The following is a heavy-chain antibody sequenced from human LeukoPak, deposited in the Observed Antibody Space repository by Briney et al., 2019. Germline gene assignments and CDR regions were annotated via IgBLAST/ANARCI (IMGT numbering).Heavy chain of an antibody. CDR3: ARDLVAMVRGGTGMDV. Sequence: PGGSLRLSCAASGFTFSSYSMNWVCQAPGKGLEWVSYISSSSSTIYYADSVKGRFTISRDNAKNSLYLQMNSLRAEDTAVYYCARDLVAMVRGGTGMDVWGQGTTVTVSS. V-gene: IGHV3-48*01. D-gene: IGHD3-10*01. CDR2: ISSSSSTI. J-gene: IGHJ6*02. CDR1: GFTFSSYS.